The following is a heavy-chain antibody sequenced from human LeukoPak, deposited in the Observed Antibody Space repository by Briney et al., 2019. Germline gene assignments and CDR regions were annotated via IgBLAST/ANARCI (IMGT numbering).Heavy chain of an antibody. D-gene: IGHD3-9*01. V-gene: IGHV3-11*04. CDR3: ARAGFPPIKRSHSDAFDI. CDR1: GFTFSDYY. Sequence: PGGSLRLSCAASGFTFSDYYMSWIRQAPGKGLEWVCRFTISRGNAKNSLYLQMNSLRAEDTAVYYCARAGFPPIKRSHSDAFDIWGQGTMVTVSS. J-gene: IGHJ3*02.